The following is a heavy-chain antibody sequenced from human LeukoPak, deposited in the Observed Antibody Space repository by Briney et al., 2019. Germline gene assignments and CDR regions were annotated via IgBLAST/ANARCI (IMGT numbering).Heavy chain of an antibody. D-gene: IGHD3-22*01. CDR3: ANSLDYYDSSGYWDY. Sequence: GGPLRLSCAASGFTFSDYYMSWIRQATGKGLEWVSYISSSGSTIYYADSVKGRFPISRDHAKNSLYLQMNSLRAEDTAVYYCANSLDYYDSSGYWDYWGQGTLVTVSS. CDR2: ISSSGSTI. CDR1: GFTFSDYY. J-gene: IGHJ4*02. V-gene: IGHV3-11*01.